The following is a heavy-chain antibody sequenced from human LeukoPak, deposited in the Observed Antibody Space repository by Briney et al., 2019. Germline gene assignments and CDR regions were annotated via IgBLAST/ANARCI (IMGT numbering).Heavy chain of an antibody. J-gene: IGHJ4*02. D-gene: IGHD3-3*02. CDR2: IRYDGSNK. CDR1: GFNFSSYG. CDR3: AKGKGVEAHFWSGYFDF. V-gene: IGHV3-30*02. Sequence: GGSLRLSCAASGFNFSSYGMHWVRQAPGKGLEWVAFIRYDGSNKFYADSVKGRFTISRDNSKNTLYLPMNSLRAEDTAVYYCAKGKGVEAHFWSGYFDFWGQGTLVTVSS.